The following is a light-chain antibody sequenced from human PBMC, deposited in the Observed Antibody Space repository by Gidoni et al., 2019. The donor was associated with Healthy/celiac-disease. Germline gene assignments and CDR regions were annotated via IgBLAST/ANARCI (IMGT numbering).Light chain of an antibody. CDR1: QSVSSN. J-gene: IGKJ1*01. CDR2: GTS. Sequence: EIVMTQSPATLSVSPGERATLSCRASQSVSSNIAWYQKKPGQAPRLLIYGTSTRATGIPARFSGSGSGTEFTLTISRLQSEDFAVYYCQQYNNWPRTFGQGTKVEIK. V-gene: IGKV3-15*01. CDR3: QQYNNWPRT.